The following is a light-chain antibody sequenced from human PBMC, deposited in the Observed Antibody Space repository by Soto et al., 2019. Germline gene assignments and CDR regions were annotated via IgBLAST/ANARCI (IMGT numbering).Light chain of an antibody. CDR2: DAS. V-gene: IGKV1-13*02. CDR3: QQFNSYPLT. Sequence: AIQLTQSPSSLSASVGDRVTITCRASQGISSALAWYQQKPGKAPKLLIYDASSLESGVPSRFSGSGSGTDFTLTIISLQPEDFATYYCQQFNSYPLTFGGGTRWIS. CDR1: QGISSA. J-gene: IGKJ4*01.